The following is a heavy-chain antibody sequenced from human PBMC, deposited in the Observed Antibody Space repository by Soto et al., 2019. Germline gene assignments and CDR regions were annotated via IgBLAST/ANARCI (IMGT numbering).Heavy chain of an antibody. J-gene: IGHJ4*02. Sequence: SETLSLTCTVSGGSISNFYWSWIRQPPGKGLEWIGYISYSGNTNYNPSLKSRVSISVDTSKNQLSLNLTSVTAADTAVYYCARAPMVLSRSYFDSWGQGTPLTVSS. CDR1: GGSISNFY. CDR2: ISYSGNT. D-gene: IGHD2-8*01. V-gene: IGHV4-59*01. CDR3: ARAPMVLSRSYFDS.